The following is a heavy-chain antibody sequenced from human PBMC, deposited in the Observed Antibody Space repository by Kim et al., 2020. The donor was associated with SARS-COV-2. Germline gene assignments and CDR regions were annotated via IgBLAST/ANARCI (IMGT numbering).Heavy chain of an antibody. V-gene: IGHV1-8*02. Sequence: ASVKVSCKGSGCSFTSYDIKLVRQATGQGLEWMGWMSPISCKAGYAQKFQGGVTMSRNTSISAADLERSGLRCEDRDVYYCVRGRAGMIVVVIWVDY. J-gene: IGHJ4*01. CDR2: MSPISCKA. CDR1: GCSFTSYD. D-gene: IGHD3-22*01. CDR3: VRGRAGMIVVVIWVDY.